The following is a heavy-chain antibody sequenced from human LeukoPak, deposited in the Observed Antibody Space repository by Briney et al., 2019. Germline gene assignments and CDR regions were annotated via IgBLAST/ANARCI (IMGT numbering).Heavy chain of an antibody. CDR2: IYSGGST. D-gene: IGHD6-25*01. V-gene: IGHV3-66*01. CDR3: AKSGSGHFDY. Sequence: GGSLRLSCAASGFTVSSSSMSWVRQAPGKGLEWVSVIYSGGSTYYADSVKGRFTISRDNSKNTLYLQMNSLRAEDTAVYYCAKSGSGHFDYWGQGTLVTVSS. CDR1: GFTVSSSS. J-gene: IGHJ4*02.